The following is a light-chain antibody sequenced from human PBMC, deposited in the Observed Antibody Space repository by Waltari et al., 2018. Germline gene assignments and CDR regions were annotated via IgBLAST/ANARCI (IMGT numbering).Light chain of an antibody. CDR3: AAWDDSLSGPV. Sequence: QSVLTQPPSTSGTPGQRVTISCSGSSSNIGSNFVYWYQHLPGTAPKLLIYRNNRLPSGVPDRFSGSKSGTSASLAISGLRSEDEADYYCAAWDDSLSGPVFGGGTKLTVL. CDR2: RNN. CDR1: SSNIGSNF. J-gene: IGLJ2*01. V-gene: IGLV1-47*01.